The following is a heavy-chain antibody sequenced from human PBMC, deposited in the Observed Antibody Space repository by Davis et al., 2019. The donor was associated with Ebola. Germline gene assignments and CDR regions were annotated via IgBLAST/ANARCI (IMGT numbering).Heavy chain of an antibody. D-gene: IGHD3-22*01. V-gene: IGHV3-23*01. CDR2: ISTTGGST. CDR3: ARDRGDSSGYYYFDY. Sequence: GESLKISCAASGFNFNKYAMSWVRQAPGKGLEWVSSISTTGGSTYYADSVKGRFTISRGNSKNTLSLQMNSLRAEDTAVYYCARDRGDSSGYYYFDYWGQGTLVTVSS. CDR1: GFNFNKYA. J-gene: IGHJ4*02.